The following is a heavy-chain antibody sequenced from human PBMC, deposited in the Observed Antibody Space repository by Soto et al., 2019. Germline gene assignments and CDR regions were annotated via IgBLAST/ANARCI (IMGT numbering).Heavy chain of an antibody. J-gene: IGHJ4*02. Sequence: PSETLSLTCTVSGGSISSSSYYWGWIRQPPGKGLEWIGSIYDSGSTHYNPSLKSRVTISVDTSQNQFSRKRSSVTAADTAVCYWAGVNRGHVLRFLEWPNYGDYWGQGTLVTVSS. V-gene: IGHV4-39*01. CDR3: AGVNRGHVLRFLEWPNYGDY. CDR1: GGSISSSSYY. CDR2: IYDSGST. D-gene: IGHD3-3*01.